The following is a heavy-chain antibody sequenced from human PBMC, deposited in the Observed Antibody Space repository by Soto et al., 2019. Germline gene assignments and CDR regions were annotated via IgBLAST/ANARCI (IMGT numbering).Heavy chain of an antibody. Sequence: GGSLRLSCAVSGFTVSSNYMNWVRQAPGKGLEWVSFIYSGGNTYYADSVKGRFTISRDNSKNMLYLQMNSLRIEDTTVYYCAREVRVRGFAFDIWGQGTMVTVSS. J-gene: IGHJ3*02. CDR3: AREVRVRGFAFDI. V-gene: IGHV3-66*01. CDR2: IYSGGNT. D-gene: IGHD3-3*01. CDR1: GFTVSSNY.